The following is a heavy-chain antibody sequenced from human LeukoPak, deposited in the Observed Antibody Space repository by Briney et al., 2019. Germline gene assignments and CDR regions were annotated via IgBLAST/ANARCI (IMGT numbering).Heavy chain of an antibody. CDR1: GGSISDYY. CDR3: ARGDFCSSSNCYFRPMDV. V-gene: IGHV4-59*01. Sequence: PSGTLSLTCTVSGGSISDYYWNWIRQPPAKGLEWIGYIYYSGSTSYIPSLKSRVTMSVDTAKNQFSLKQRSVTAADTAVYYCARGDFCSSSNCYFRPMDVWGKGTTVTVS. J-gene: IGHJ6*03. CDR2: IYYSGST. D-gene: IGHD2-2*01.